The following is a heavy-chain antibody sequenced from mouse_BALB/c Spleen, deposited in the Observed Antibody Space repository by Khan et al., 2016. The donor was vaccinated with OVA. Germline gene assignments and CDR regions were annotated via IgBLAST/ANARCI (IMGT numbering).Heavy chain of an antibody. CDR1: GYSITSDYA. D-gene: IGHD2-14*01. Sequence: VQLKESGPGLVKPSQSLSLTCTVTGYSITSDYAWNWIRQFPGNKLEWMGYISSTGGTSSNPSLKSRISITRDTSKNQFFLQLKSVTTEDTATYYCARSLYYSYGYALDCWGRGTSVTVSS. V-gene: IGHV3-2*02. J-gene: IGHJ4*01. CDR3: ARSLYYSYGYALDC. CDR2: ISSTGGT.